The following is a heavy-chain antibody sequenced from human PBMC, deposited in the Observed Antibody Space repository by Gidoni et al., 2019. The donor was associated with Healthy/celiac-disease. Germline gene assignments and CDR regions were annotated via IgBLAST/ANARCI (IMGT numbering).Heavy chain of an antibody. CDR3: ARDEAYCSSTSCIGGGVYYYYGMDV. CDR2: IWYDGSNK. J-gene: IGHJ6*02. Sequence: QVQLVESGGGVVQPGRSLRLSCAASGFTFSSYGMHWVRQAPGKGLEWVAVIWYDGSNKYYADSVKGRFTIPRENSKNTLYLQMNSLRAEDTAVYYCARDEAYCSSTSCIGGGVYYYYGMDVWGQGTTVTVSS. V-gene: IGHV3-33*01. CDR1: GFTFSSYG. D-gene: IGHD2-2*01.